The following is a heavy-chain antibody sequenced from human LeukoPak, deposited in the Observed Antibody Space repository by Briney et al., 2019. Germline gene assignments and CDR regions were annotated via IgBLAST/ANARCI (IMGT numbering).Heavy chain of an antibody. Sequence: GGSLTLSCAVSGFTFSRNDKRWVRQAPGEVLEGVSLMYIGGATYYTDSVRGRFTISRDNSTNTLYLQMNSLTAADTAGYYCARSTRALVPTADDAFDIWGQGKMVTVSS. CDR2: MYIGGAT. CDR3: ARSTRALVPTADDAFDI. D-gene: IGHD2-2*01. V-gene: IGHV3-66*02. CDR1: GFTFSRND. J-gene: IGHJ3*02.